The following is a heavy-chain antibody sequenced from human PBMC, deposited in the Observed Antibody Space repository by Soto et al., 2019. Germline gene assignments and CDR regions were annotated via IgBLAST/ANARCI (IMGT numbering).Heavy chain of an antibody. Sequence: GGSLRLSCAASGFTFSSYAMYWVRQAPGKGLEWVAVISYDGSNKYYADSVKGRFTISRDNSKNTLYLQMNSLRAEDTAVYYCARFDSSGYFWFDPWGQGNLVTVSS. CDR3: ARFDSSGYFWFDP. D-gene: IGHD3-22*01. J-gene: IGHJ5*02. V-gene: IGHV3-30-3*01. CDR2: ISYDGSNK. CDR1: GFTFSSYA.